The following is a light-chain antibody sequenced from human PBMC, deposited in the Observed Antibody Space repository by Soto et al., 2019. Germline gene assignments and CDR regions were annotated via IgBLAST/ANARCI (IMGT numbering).Light chain of an antibody. CDR1: QSVNSNY. Sequence: EIVLTQSPGTLSLSPGERATLSCRASQSVNSNYLAWYQQKTGQAPRRLIFGASSRATGIPDRFSGSGSGTDFTLTITRLEPEDFAVYYCQQYGSSPGTFGQGTRLEIK. CDR2: GAS. CDR3: QQYGSSPGT. J-gene: IGKJ5*01. V-gene: IGKV3-20*01.